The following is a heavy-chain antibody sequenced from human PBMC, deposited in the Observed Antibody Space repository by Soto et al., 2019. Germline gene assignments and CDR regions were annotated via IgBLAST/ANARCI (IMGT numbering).Heavy chain of an antibody. CDR2: ISSSGVNI. D-gene: IGHD2-15*01. CDR1: GFTFSTYS. CDR3: ARDGAASDWFDP. Sequence: GGSLRLSCAASGFTFSTYSMNWVRQAPGKGLECVAYISSSGVNIYYADSVKGRFTISRDNAKDSLFLQMNSLRAEDTAVYYCARDGAASDWFDPWGQGT. V-gene: IGHV3-48*01. J-gene: IGHJ5*02.